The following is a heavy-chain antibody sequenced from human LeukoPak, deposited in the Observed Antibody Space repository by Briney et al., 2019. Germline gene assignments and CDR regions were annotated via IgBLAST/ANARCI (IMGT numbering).Heavy chain of an antibody. CDR1: GGSISSGSYY. CDR2: IYTSGST. D-gene: IGHD3-3*01. V-gene: IGHV4-61*02. Sequence: SSQTLSLTCTVSGGSISSGSYYWSWIRQPAGKGLEWIGRIYTSGSTNYNPSLKSRVTISVDTSKNQFSLKLISVTAPDTALSYWARVGAYDFWSGYGDVWGKGTTVTVSS. CDR3: ARVGAYDFWSGYGDV. J-gene: IGHJ6*04.